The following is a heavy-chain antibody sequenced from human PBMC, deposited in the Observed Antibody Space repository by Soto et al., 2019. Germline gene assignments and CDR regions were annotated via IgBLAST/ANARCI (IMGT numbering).Heavy chain of an antibody. J-gene: IGHJ5*01. D-gene: IGHD7-27*01. V-gene: IGHV1-3*01. Sequence: ASVKVSCKASGYTCTSYDMHWVRQAPGQRLEWMGWINAGNGNTGYAQKFQDRVTMTRSTSISTAYMELSSLTSEDTAVYYCTGGPPNWGFDSWGQGTPVTVSS. CDR2: INAGNGNT. CDR3: TGGPPNWGFDS. CDR1: GYTCTSYD.